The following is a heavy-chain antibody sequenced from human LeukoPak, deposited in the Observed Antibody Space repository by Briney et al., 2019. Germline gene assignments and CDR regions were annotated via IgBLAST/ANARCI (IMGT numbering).Heavy chain of an antibody. Sequence: SGTLSLTCDVSGVSISSREWWIWVRQPPGQGLEWIGEIHRAVRTRYNPSLKSRVTISMDYSKNQFSLRLTAVTAADTAIYYCGKTDIYFNPIGYWGPGSLVTVSS. J-gene: IGHJ4*02. CDR2: IHRAVRT. V-gene: IGHV4-4*02. CDR3: GKTDIYFNPIGY. D-gene: IGHD3-9*01. CDR1: GVSISSREW.